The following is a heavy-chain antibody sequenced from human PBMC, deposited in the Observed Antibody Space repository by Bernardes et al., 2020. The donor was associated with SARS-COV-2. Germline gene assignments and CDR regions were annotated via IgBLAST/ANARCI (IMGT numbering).Heavy chain of an antibody. V-gene: IGHV4-61*08. J-gene: IGHJ4*02. D-gene: IGHD4-17*01. Sequence: SETLSLTCIVSGGSVRSGGYLWSWIRQPTGKGLEWIANIYYSENTNYNPSLRRRVAISIDTSTNQFSLKLSSVTAADTAVYYCARFDAVRYVTWSDYVFDYWGQGTLVTVSS. CDR2: IYYSENT. CDR1: GGSVRSGGYL. CDR3: ARFDAVRYVTWSDYVFDY.